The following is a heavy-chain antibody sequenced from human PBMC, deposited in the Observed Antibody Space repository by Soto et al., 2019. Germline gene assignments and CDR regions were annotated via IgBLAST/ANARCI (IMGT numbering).Heavy chain of an antibody. V-gene: IGHV4-59*01. CDR1: GGSISNFY. CDR3: ARDPGLRSFDY. Sequence: SETLSLTCTVSGGSISNFYWSWIRQPPGKGLEWIGYIYYSGSTNYNPSLKSRVTISVDTSKDQFSLKLSSVTAADTAVYYCARDPGLRSFDYWGQGTLVTVSS. CDR2: IYYSGST. D-gene: IGHD3-10*01. J-gene: IGHJ4*02.